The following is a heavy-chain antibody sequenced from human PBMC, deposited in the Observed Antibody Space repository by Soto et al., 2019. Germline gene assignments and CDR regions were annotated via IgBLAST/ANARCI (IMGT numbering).Heavy chain of an antibody. Sequence: PLETLSLTCAVSSGSISSGGYSWSWIRQPPGKGLEWIGYIYHSGSTYYNPSLKSRVTISVDRSKNQFSLKLSSVTAADTAVYYCASRYYDFWSGWGSWFDPWGQGTLVTVSS. J-gene: IGHJ5*02. CDR2: IYHSGST. D-gene: IGHD3-3*01. CDR1: SGSISSGGYS. V-gene: IGHV4-30-2*01. CDR3: ASRYYDFWSGWGSWFDP.